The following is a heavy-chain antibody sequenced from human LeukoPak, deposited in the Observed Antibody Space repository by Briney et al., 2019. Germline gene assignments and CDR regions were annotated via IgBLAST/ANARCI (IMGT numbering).Heavy chain of an antibody. Sequence: SETLSLTCAVYGGSFSGYYWSWIRQPPGKGLEWIGEINHSGSTNYNPSPKSRVTISVDTSKNQFSLKLSSVTAADTAVYYCARGRPIRGVVVVAASYSRWFDPWGHGTLVTVSS. CDR3: ARGRPIRGVVVVAASYSRWFDP. D-gene: IGHD2-15*01. CDR2: INHSGST. CDR1: GGSFSGYY. V-gene: IGHV4-34*01. J-gene: IGHJ5*02.